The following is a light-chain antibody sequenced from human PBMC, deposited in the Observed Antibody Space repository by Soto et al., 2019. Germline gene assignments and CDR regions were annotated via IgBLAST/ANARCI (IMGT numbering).Light chain of an antibody. J-gene: IGKJ5*01. Sequence: ELVLTQSPATLSVSPGGRATLSCSASQYVSSNLAWYQQKPGQAPRLLIYGASTRATGIPARFSGSGSGTAFTLTISSLQSEDCAVYYCQQYNNWPPITFGQGTRLEIK. CDR1: QYVSSN. CDR3: QQYNNWPPIT. CDR2: GAS. V-gene: IGKV3-15*01.